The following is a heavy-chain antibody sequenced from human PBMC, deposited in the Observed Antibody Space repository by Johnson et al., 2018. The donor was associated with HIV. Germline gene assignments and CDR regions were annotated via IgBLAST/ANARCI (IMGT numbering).Heavy chain of an antibody. CDR2: IKQAGSEK. CDR1: GFTFSNAW. D-gene: IGHD2-15*01. CDR3: ARDDGGGGDAFDI. V-gene: IGHV3-7*01. J-gene: IGHJ3*02. Sequence: VQLVESGGGLVKPGGSLRLSCAASGFTFSNAWMSWVRQAPGKGLAWVANIKQAGSEKYYVDSVKGRFTISRDNSKNTLYLQMNSLRAEDTAVYYCARDDGGGGDAFDIWGQGTMVTVSS.